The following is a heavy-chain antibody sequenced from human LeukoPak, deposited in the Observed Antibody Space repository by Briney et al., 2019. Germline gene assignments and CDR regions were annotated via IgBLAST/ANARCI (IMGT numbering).Heavy chain of an antibody. J-gene: IGHJ4*02. CDR2: INAGNGNT. CDR1: GYTFTSYA. D-gene: IGHD3-10*01. CDR3: ARVYYGSGSYPDY. Sequence: ASVKVSCKASGYTFTSYAMHWVRQAPGQRLEWMGWINAGNGNTKYSQKFQGRVTITRDTSVSTAYMELSSLRSEDTAVYYCARVYYGSGSYPDYWGQGTLVTVSS. V-gene: IGHV1-3*01.